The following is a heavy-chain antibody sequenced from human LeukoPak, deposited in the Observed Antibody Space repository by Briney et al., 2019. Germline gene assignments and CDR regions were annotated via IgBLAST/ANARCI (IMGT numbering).Heavy chain of an antibody. CDR2: INPGGGST. D-gene: IGHD5-12*01. CDR1: GYTFTSYY. Sequence: ASVKVSCKASGYTFTSYYMHWVRQAPGQGLEWMGIINPGGGSTSYTQKFQGRVTMTRDTSTSTVYMELSSLRSEDTAVYCCARDQGWLPFYWGQGTLVTVSS. CDR3: ARDQGWLPFY. V-gene: IGHV1-46*01. J-gene: IGHJ4*02.